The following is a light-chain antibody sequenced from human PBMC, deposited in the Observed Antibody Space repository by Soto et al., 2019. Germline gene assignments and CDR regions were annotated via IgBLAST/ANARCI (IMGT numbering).Light chain of an antibody. CDR2: YIS. V-gene: IGKV3-20*01. J-gene: IGKJ1*01. Sequence: EIVMTQSPATLSVSPGETASLSCRASQSAGNFLAWYQQKPGQAPRLLIYYISTRATGIPDRFSGSGSGTDFTLTISRLEPEDFAVYYCQQYGSSPKTFGQGTKVDIK. CDR1: QSAGNF. CDR3: QQYGSSPKT.